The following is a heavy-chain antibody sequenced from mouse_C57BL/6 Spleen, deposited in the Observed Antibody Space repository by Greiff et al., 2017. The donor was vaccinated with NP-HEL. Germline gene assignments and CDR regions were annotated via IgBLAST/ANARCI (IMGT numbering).Heavy chain of an antibody. D-gene: IGHD3-2*02. CDR2: IYWDDDK. J-gene: IGHJ4*01. CDR3: ARDSSGYYYAMDY. Sequence: SSQTLSLTCSFSGFSLSTSGMGVSWIRQPSGKGLEWLAHIYWDDDKRYNPSLKSRLTISKDTSRNQVFLKITSVDTADTATYYCARDSSGYYYAMDYWGQGTSVTVSS. V-gene: IGHV8-12*01. CDR1: GFSLSTSGMG.